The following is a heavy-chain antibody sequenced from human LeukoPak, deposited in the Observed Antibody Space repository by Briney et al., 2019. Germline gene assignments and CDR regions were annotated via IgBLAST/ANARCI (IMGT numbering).Heavy chain of an antibody. Sequence: ASVKVSCKASGYTFTGYYMHWVRQAPGQGLEWMGWINPNSGGTNYAQKFQGRVTMTRDTSISTAYMELSRLRSDDTAVYYCARPTKVKYYYDSSGYSDYWGQGTLVTVSS. V-gene: IGHV1-2*02. CDR3: ARPTKVKYYYDSSGYSDY. J-gene: IGHJ4*02. CDR2: INPNSGGT. CDR1: GYTFTGYY. D-gene: IGHD3-22*01.